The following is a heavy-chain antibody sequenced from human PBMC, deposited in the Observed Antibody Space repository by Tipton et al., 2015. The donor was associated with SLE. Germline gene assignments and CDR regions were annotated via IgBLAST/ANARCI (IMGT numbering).Heavy chain of an antibody. Sequence: TLSLTCTVSGGSISSYYWSWSRQPPGKGLEWIGYIYYSGSTNYNPSLKIRVTISVDTSKNQFSLKLSSVTAADTAVYYCASGSRGEFWSGYPYYFDYWGQGTLVTVSS. D-gene: IGHD3-3*01. CDR2: IYYSGST. J-gene: IGHJ4*02. V-gene: IGHV4-59*07. CDR1: GGSISSYY. CDR3: ASGSRGEFWSGYPYYFDY.